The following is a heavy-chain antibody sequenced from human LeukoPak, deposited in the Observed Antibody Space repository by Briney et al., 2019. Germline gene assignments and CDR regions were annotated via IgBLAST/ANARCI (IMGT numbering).Heavy chain of an antibody. CDR2: INPNSGGT. V-gene: IGHV1-2*02. CDR3: ARGRGARYYDSSGLYYFDY. J-gene: IGHJ4*02. D-gene: IGHD3-22*01. CDR1: GYTFTDYY. Sequence: ASVKVSCKASGYTFTDYYIHWVRQAPGQGLEWMGWINPNSGGTKYAQQFQGRVTMTRDTSTSTPYMELSRLTSDDTAVYYCARGRGARYYDSSGLYYFDYWGQGTLVTVSS.